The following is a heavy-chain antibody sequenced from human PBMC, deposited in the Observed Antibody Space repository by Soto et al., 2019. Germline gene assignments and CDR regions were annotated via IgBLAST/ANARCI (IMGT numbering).Heavy chain of an antibody. Sequence: PSETLSLTCSVSGDSISSVDYFWAWIRQPPGQALEYIGYIYKSATTYYNPSFESRVAISLDTSKSQFSLNVTSVTPADTAVYFCARGRYCLTGRCFPNWFDSWGQGTLVTVSS. J-gene: IGHJ5*01. CDR2: IYKSATT. CDR3: ARGRYCLTGRCFPNWFDS. D-gene: IGHD2-15*01. V-gene: IGHV4-30-4*01. CDR1: GDSISSVDYF.